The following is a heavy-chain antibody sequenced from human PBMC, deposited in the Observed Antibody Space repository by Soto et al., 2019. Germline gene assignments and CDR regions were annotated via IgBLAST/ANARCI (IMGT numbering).Heavy chain of an antibody. V-gene: IGHV1-18*01. Sequence: GASVKVSCKASGYTFTSYGISWVRQAPGQGLEWMGWISAYNGNTNYAQKLQGRVTMTTDTSTSTAYMGLRSLRSDDTAVYYCARSSLRYFDWLSSLVRDAFDIWGKGQWSPSPQ. CDR3: ARSSLRYFDWLSSLVRDAFDI. J-gene: IGHJ3*02. D-gene: IGHD3-9*01. CDR1: GYTFTSYG. CDR2: ISAYNGNT.